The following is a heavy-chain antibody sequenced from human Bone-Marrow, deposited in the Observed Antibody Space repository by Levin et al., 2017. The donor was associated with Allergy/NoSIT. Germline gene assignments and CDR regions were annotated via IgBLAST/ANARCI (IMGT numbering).Heavy chain of an antibody. CDR3: ARDAYGIDY. Sequence: GGSLRLSCAASGFTFSIYYMKWIRQTPGKGLEWVAYITSNSYTDYAESVKGRFTISRDNAKNSLYLQMNSLSAEDTAVYYCARDAYGIDYWGQGTLVTVSS. CDR1: GFTFSIYY. CDR2: ITSNSYT. V-gene: IGHV3-11*05. J-gene: IGHJ4*02. D-gene: IGHD4-17*01.